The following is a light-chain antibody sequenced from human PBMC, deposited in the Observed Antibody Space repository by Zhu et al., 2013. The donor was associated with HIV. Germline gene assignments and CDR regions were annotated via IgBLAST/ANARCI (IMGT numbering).Light chain of an antibody. CDR1: SNNVGASNY. V-gene: IGLV2-14*01. CDR2: EVN. J-gene: IGLJ2*01. CDR3: NSHRSGTTLVL. Sequence: QSALTQPASVSGSPGQAITISCTGTSNNVGASNYVSWYQQHPGKVPKLIIFEVNKRPSGVSDRFSASKSGNAASLTISGLQDDDEAEYYCNSHRSGTTLVLFGGGTKVTVV.